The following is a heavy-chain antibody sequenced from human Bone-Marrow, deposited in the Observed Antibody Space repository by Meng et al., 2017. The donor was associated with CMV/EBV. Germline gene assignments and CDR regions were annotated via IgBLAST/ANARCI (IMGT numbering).Heavy chain of an antibody. CDR3: ARTTGFDY. J-gene: IGHJ4*02. Sequence: EVQLVQSRGGLVQPGGSLRLSCSGSGFTFNNDGLTWVRQPPGKGLEWVSDISGSGHSTSYADSVKGRFTISRDNSKNMLYLQMNSLRVDDTAVYFCARTTGFDYWGQGTLVTVSS. D-gene: IGHD1-1*01. CDR2: ISGSGHST. V-gene: IGHV3-23*04. CDR1: GFTFNNDG.